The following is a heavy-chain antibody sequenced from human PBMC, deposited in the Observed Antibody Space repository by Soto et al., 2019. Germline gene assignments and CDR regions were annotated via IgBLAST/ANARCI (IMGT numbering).Heavy chain of an antibody. CDR1: GGSFSGYY. Sequence: NPSETLSLTCAVYGGSFSGYYWSWIRQPPGKGLEWIGEINHSGSTNYNPSLKSRVTISVDTSKNQFSLKLSSVTAADTAVYYCARDASGCTNGVCYKYYGMDVWGQGATVTVSS. CDR2: INHSGST. D-gene: IGHD2-8*01. V-gene: IGHV4-34*01. CDR3: ARDASGCTNGVCYKYYGMDV. J-gene: IGHJ6*02.